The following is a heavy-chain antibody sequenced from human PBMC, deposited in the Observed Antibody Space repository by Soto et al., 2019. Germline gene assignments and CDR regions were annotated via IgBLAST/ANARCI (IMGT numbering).Heavy chain of an antibody. CDR3: ARVDMAPTFDY. Sequence: PSETLSLTCTVSGGSISSGGYYWSWIRQHPGKGLEWIGYIYYSGSTYYNPSLKSRVTISVDTSKNQFSLKLSSVTAADTAVYSCARVDMAPTFDYWGQGTLVTVSS. V-gene: IGHV4-31*03. J-gene: IGHJ4*02. D-gene: IGHD2-2*03. CDR2: IYYSGST. CDR1: GGSISSGGYY.